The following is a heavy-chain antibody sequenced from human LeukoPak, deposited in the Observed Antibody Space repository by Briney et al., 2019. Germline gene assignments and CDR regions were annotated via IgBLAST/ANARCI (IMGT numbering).Heavy chain of an antibody. Sequence: PSETLSLTCTVSGYSISSGYYRGWIRQPPGKGLEWIGSIYHSGSTYYNPSLKSRVTISVDTSKNQFSLKLSSVTAADTAVYYCARERNRYSSSWYLLDPWGQGTLVTVSS. V-gene: IGHV4-38-2*02. CDR2: IYHSGST. J-gene: IGHJ5*02. CDR3: ARERNRYSSSWYLLDP. D-gene: IGHD6-13*01. CDR1: GYSISSGYY.